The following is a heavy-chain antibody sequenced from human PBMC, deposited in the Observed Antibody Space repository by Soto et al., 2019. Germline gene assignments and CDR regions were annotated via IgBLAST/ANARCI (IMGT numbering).Heavy chain of an antibody. CDR2: IYYSGST. V-gene: IGHV4-59*08. Sequence: NPSETLSLTCTVSGGSISSYYSSWIRQPPGKGLEWFGYIYYSGSTNYNPSLKSRVTISVDTSKNQFSLKLSSVTAADTAVYYCARRKSYCSGGSCYSGIYYYYYMDVWGKGTTVT. D-gene: IGHD2-15*01. CDR1: GGSISSYY. J-gene: IGHJ6*03. CDR3: ARRKSYCSGGSCYSGIYYYYYMDV.